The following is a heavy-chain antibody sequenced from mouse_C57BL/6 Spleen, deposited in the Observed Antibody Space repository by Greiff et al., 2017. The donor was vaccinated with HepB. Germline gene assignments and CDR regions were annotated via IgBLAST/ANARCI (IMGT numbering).Heavy chain of an antibody. CDR2: IWGVGST. Sequence: VNVVESGPGLVAPSQSLSITCTVSGFSLTSYGVDWVRQSPGKGLEWLGVIWGVGSTNYNSALKSRLSISKDNSKSQVFLKMNSLQTDDTAMYYCARSYGNYYAMDYWGQGTSVTVSS. J-gene: IGHJ4*01. D-gene: IGHD2-1*01. V-gene: IGHV2-6*01. CDR3: ARSYGNYYAMDY. CDR1: GFSLTSYG.